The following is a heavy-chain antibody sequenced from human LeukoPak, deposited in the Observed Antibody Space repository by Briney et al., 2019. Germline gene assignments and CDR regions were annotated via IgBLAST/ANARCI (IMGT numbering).Heavy chain of an antibody. Sequence: PGGSLRLSCAASGFSFSDSYMTWIRQAPGKGLECNSYISSGGSTIYYADSVKGRFTISRDNAKNSLYLQMNSLRAEDTAVYYCARVYSYGLYYFHYWGQGTLVTVSS. V-gene: IGHV3-11*01. CDR1: GFSFSDSY. CDR3: ARVYSYGLYYFHY. J-gene: IGHJ4*02. D-gene: IGHD5-18*01. CDR2: ISSGGSTI.